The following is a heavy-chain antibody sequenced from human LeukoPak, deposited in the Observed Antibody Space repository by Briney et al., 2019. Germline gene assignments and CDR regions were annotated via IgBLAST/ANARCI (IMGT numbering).Heavy chain of an antibody. CDR1: GFTSSNCW. J-gene: IGHJ4*02. V-gene: IGHV3-7*01. CDR3: ARGPLGYCSVTSCQFDY. D-gene: IGHD2-2*01. Sequence: GGSLRLSCAASGFTSSNCWMSWVRQAPGKGLEWVANIKQDGSEEYYVDSVKGRFTISRVNAENSLFPQMNSLRVEDTAVYYCARGPLGYCSVTSCQFDYWGQGTLVTVSS. CDR2: IKQDGSEE.